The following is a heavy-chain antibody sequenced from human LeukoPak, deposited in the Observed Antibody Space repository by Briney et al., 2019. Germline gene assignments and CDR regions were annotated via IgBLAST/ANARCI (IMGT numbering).Heavy chain of an antibody. Sequence: GGSLRLSCAASGFSFSNYVMHWVRQAPGKGLEYVSAITPNGETRGYANSMKGRFTISRDNSKNTLYLQMGSLRAEDMAIYYCARDRDGGFAFDIWGQGTLVTVSS. CDR2: ITPNGETR. CDR1: GFSFSNYV. D-gene: IGHD2-15*01. J-gene: IGHJ3*02. CDR3: ARDRDGGFAFDI. V-gene: IGHV3-64*01.